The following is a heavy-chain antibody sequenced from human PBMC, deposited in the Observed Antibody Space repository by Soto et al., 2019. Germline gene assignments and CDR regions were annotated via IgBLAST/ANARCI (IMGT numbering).Heavy chain of an antibody. J-gene: IGHJ5*02. CDR1: GGSCSGYY. Sequence: QVQLQQWGAGLLKPSETLSLTCAVYGGSCSGYYGCWIRQPPGKGLEWIGEINHSGSTNYNPSSKSRVTISVDTSKNQFSLKLSSGTAADPAVYYCASQQSGYATWGQGTLVTVSS. V-gene: IGHV4-34*01. CDR3: ASQQSGYAT. D-gene: IGHD3-3*01. CDR2: INHSGST.